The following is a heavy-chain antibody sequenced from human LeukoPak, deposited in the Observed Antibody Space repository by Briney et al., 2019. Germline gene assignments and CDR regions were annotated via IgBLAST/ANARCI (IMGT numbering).Heavy chain of an antibody. V-gene: IGHV1-46*01. Sequence: ASVKVSCKASGYTFTSYYMHWVRQAPGQGLEWMGIINPSGGSTSYAQKFQGRVTMTRDMSTSTVYMELSSLRSEDTAVYYCARTIYDILTGYYKGFDYWGQGTLVTVSS. J-gene: IGHJ4*02. CDR1: GYTFTSYY. CDR2: INPSGGST. D-gene: IGHD3-9*01. CDR3: ARTIYDILTGYYKGFDY.